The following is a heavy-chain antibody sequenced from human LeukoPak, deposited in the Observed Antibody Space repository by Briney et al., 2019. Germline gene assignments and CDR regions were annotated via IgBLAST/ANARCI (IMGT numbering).Heavy chain of an antibody. Sequence: GGSLRLSCAASGFTFSSYGMHWVRQAPGKGLEWVAVIWYDGSNKYYADSVKGRFTISRDNSKNTLYLQMNSLRAEDTAVYYCARGSSVLRYFDWLLSFDYWGQGTLVTVSS. V-gene: IGHV3-33*01. D-gene: IGHD3-9*01. CDR2: IWYDGSNK. J-gene: IGHJ4*02. CDR3: ARGSSVLRYFDWLLSFDY. CDR1: GFTFSSYG.